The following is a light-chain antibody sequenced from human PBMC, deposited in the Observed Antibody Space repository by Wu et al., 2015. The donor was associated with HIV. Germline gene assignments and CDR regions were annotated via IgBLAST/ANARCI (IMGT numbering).Light chain of an antibody. CDR1: QSFGNDN. Sequence: EIVLTQSPATLSLSPGERATLSCRASQSFGNDNAAWYQQRPGQAPRLLIHGASRRAAGIPDRFSGSGSGTDFTLTISRLEPEDFAVYYCQQYGSSPLITFGQGTRLEIK. CDR2: GAS. J-gene: IGKJ5*01. V-gene: IGKV3-20*01. CDR3: QQYGSSPLIT.